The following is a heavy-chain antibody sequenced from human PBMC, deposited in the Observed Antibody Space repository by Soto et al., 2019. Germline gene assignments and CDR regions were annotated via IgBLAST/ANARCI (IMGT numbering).Heavy chain of an antibody. CDR2: ISAYNGNT. CDR1: GYTFTSYG. Sequence: GASVKVSCKASGYTFTSYGISWERQAPGQGLEWMGWISAYNGNTNYAQKLQGRVTMTTDTSTSTAYMELRSLRSDDTAVYYCARGVAPTGYDFWSGYYWPAFDIWGQGTMVTVSS. CDR3: ARGVAPTGYDFWSGYYWPAFDI. D-gene: IGHD3-3*01. V-gene: IGHV1-18*01. J-gene: IGHJ3*02.